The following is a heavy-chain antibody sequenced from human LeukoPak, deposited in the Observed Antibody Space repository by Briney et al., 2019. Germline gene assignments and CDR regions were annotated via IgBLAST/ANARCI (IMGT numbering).Heavy chain of an antibody. CDR2: ISAYNGNT. CDR3: ARNPLGYYYYYYMDV. J-gene: IGHJ6*03. Sequence: ASVKVSCKASGYTFTSYGISWVRQAPGQGLEWMGWISAYNGNTNYAQKLRGRVTMTTDTSTSTAYMELRSLRSDDTAVYYCARNPLGYYYYYYMDVWGKGTTVTVSS. CDR1: GYTFTSYG. V-gene: IGHV1-18*01.